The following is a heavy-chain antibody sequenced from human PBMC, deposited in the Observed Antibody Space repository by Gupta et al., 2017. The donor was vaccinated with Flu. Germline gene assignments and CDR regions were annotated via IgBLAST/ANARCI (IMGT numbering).Heavy chain of an antibody. Sequence: QVQLQESGPGLMQPSETLSLTCNVSGGSISTYYWSWIRQPPGKGLERRGYMHTNGVINYNPSLKGRVTMSSDTSKIQLSLKLTSVTASDTAVYYCARPHIWARGPDWYVDLWGRGTLVIISS. CDR1: GGSISTYY. V-gene: IGHV4-4*09. D-gene: IGHD2-21*01. CDR3: ARPHIWARGPDWYVDL. CDR2: MHTNGVI. J-gene: IGHJ2*01.